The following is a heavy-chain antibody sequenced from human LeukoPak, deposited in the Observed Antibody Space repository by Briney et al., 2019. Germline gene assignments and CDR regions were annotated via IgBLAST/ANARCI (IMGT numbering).Heavy chain of an antibody. V-gene: IGHV4-34*01. CDR1: GGSFSGYY. D-gene: IGHD3-22*01. J-gene: IGHJ4*02. Sequence: NPSETLSLTCAVYGGSFSGYYWSWIRQPPGKGLEWIGEINHSGSTNYNPSLKSGVTISVDTSKNQFSLKLSSVTAADTAVYYCARAKTYYYDSSGYAYWGQGTLVTVSS. CDR2: INHSGST. CDR3: ARAKTYYYDSSGYAY.